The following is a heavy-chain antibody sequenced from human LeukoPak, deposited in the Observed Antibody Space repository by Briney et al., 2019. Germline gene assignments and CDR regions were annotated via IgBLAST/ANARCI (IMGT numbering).Heavy chain of an antibody. Sequence: ASVKVSCKASGYTFTSYGISWVRQAPGQGLEWMGWISAYNGNTNYAQKLQGRVTMTTDTSTNTAYMELRSLRSDDTAVYYCASEYCSSTSCYTTDWGQGTLVTVSS. CDR2: ISAYNGNT. CDR3: ASEYCSSTSCYTTD. V-gene: IGHV1-18*01. D-gene: IGHD2-2*02. J-gene: IGHJ4*02. CDR1: GYTFTSYG.